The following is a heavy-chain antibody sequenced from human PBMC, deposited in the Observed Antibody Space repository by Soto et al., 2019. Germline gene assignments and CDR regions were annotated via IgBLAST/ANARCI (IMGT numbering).Heavy chain of an antibody. Sequence: GGSLRLSCAASGFTFSSYSMNWVRQAPGKGLEWVSYISSSSTIYYADSVKGRFTISRDNAKNSLYLQMNSLRDEDTAVYYCAAERGSYGDLEGYFDYWGQGTLVTV. CDR1: GFTFSSYS. CDR3: AAERGSYGDLEGYFDY. V-gene: IGHV3-48*02. D-gene: IGHD4-17*01. J-gene: IGHJ4*02. CDR2: ISSSSTI.